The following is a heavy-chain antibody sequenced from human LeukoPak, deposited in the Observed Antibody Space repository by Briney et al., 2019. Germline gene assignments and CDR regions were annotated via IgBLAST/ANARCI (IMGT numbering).Heavy chain of an antibody. CDR1: GGTFSSYA. J-gene: IGHJ4*02. Sequence: GSSVKVSCKASGGTFSSYAISWVRQAPGQGLEWMGGIIPIFGTASYAQKFQGRVTITADESTSTAYMELSSLRSEDTAVYYCARSGGGYDFWSGYPYYFDYWGQGTLVTDSS. CDR3: ARSGGGYDFWSGYPYYFDY. V-gene: IGHV1-69*01. D-gene: IGHD3-3*01. CDR2: IIPIFGTA.